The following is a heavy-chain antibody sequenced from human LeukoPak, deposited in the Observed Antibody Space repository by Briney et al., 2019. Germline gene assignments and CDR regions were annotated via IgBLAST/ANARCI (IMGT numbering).Heavy chain of an antibody. V-gene: IGHV1-2*02. CDR1: GYTFTGYY. Sequence: GASVKVSCKASGYTFTGYYMHWVRQAPGQGLEWMGWINPNSGGTNYAQKFQGRVTMTRDTSISTAYMELSRLRSDDTAVYYCARAARQYQPRREYFQHWGQGTLVTVSS. D-gene: IGHD2-2*01. J-gene: IGHJ1*01. CDR3: ARAARQYQPRREYFQH. CDR2: INPNSGGT.